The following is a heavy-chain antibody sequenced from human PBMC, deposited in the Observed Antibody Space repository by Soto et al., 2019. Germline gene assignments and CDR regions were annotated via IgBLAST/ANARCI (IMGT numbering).Heavy chain of an antibody. V-gene: IGHV4-59*01. J-gene: IGHJ5*02. D-gene: IGHD6-13*01. CDR1: GGSISSYY. CDR2: IYYSGST. Sequence: PSETLSLTCTVSGGSISSYYWSWIRQPPGKGLEWIGYIYYSGSTNYNPSLKSRVTISVDTSKNQFSLKLSSVTAADTAVYYCASTGSSWHNWLDPWAQGTLVTVYS. CDR3: ASTGSSWHNWLDP.